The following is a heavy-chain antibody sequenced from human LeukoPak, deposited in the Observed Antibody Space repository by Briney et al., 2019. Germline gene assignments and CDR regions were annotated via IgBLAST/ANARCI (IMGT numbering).Heavy chain of an antibody. D-gene: IGHD3-10*01. V-gene: IGHV4-59*01. J-gene: IGHJ3*02. CDR2: IYYSGST. Sequence: PSETLSLTCTVSGGSISSYYWSWIRQPPGKGLEWIGYIYYSGSTNYNPSLKSRVTISVDTSKNQFSLKLSSVTAADTAVHYCARFTTYYYGSGSYYSAFDIWVQGTMVTVSS. CDR3: ARFTTYYYGSGSYYSAFDI. CDR1: GGSISSYY.